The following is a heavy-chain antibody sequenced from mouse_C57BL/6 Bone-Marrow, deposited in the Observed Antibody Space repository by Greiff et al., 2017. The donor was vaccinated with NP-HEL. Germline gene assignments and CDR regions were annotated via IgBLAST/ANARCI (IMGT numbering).Heavy chain of an antibody. CDR1: GFNIKDYY. D-gene: IGHD1-1*01. Sequence: VHVKQSGAELVKPGASVKLSCTASGFNIKDYYMHWVKQRTEQGLEWIGRIDPEDGETKYAPKFQGKATITADTSSNTAYLQLSSLTSEDTAVYYCARGEEFITTVVEGYWGQGTTLTVSS. CDR2: IDPEDGET. V-gene: IGHV14-2*01. J-gene: IGHJ2*01. CDR3: ARGEEFITTVVEGY.